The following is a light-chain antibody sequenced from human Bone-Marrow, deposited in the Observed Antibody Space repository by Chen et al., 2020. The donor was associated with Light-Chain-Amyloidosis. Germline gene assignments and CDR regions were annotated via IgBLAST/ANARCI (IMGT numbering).Light chain of an antibody. CDR2: EDD. CDR3: QSYQGSSQGV. V-gene: IGLV6-57*01. J-gene: IGLJ3*02. Sequence: NFLLTQPHPVSESPGKTVIIACTRSSGSIATNYVQWYQQRPGSSPTTVIYEDDQRPSGVPDRFSGSIDRSSNSASLTISGLKTEDEADYYCQSYQGSSQGVFGGGTKLTVL. CDR1: SGSIATNY.